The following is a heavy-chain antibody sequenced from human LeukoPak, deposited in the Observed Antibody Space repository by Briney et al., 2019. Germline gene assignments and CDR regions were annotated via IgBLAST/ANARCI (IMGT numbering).Heavy chain of an antibody. J-gene: IGHJ2*01. Sequence: SETLSLTCTVSGGSISSYYWSWVRQPPGKGLEWIGYIYYSGSTNYNPSLKSRVTISVDTSKNQFSLKLSSVTAADTAVYYCARVGGLNWGSFWDWYFDLWGRGTLVTVSS. CDR2: IYYSGST. D-gene: IGHD7-27*01. CDR3: ARVGGLNWGSFWDWYFDL. V-gene: IGHV4-59*01. CDR1: GGSISSYY.